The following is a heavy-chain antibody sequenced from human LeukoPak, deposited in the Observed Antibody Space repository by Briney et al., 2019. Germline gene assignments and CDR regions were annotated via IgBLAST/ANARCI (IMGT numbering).Heavy chain of an antibody. CDR2: IYYSGST. J-gene: IGHJ4*02. Sequence: PSETLSLTCTVSGGSISSSSYYWGWIRQPPGKGLEWIGSIYYSGSTYYNPSLKSRVTISVDTSKNQFSLKLSSVTAADTAVYYCARDEVHGYCSGGSCSNYWGQGTLVTVSS. V-gene: IGHV4-39*07. CDR1: GGSISSSSYY. D-gene: IGHD2-15*01. CDR3: ARDEVHGYCSGGSCSNY.